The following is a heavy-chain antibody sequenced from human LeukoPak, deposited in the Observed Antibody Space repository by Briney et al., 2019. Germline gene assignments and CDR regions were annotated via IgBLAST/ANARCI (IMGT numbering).Heavy chain of an antibody. J-gene: IGHJ4*02. D-gene: IGHD3-9*01. CDR3: AKDTHPLRYLDWLSQEY. V-gene: IGHV3-43*02. CDR2: ISGDGGST. CDR1: GFTFDDYA. Sequence: GGSLRLSCAASGFTFDDYAMHWVRQAPGKGLEWVSLISGDGGSTYYADSVKGRFTISRDNSKNSLYLQMNSLRTEDTALYYCAKDTHPLRYLDWLSQEYWGQGTLVTVSS.